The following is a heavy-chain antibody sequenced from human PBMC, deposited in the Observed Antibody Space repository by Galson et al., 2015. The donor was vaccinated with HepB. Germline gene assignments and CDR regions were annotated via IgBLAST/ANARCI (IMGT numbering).Heavy chain of an antibody. V-gene: IGHV3-74*01. Sequence: SLRLSCAASGFTFSRSWMHWVRQSPGKGLVWVSRINPDGSRTSYADSVKGRVTISRDNDRNTLHLPLDSPTDEDTALYFCVSTDWGAPYFWGQGTLVTVSS. CDR2: INPDGSRT. CDR3: VSTDWGAPYF. J-gene: IGHJ4*02. D-gene: IGHD2/OR15-2a*01. CDR1: GFTFSRSW.